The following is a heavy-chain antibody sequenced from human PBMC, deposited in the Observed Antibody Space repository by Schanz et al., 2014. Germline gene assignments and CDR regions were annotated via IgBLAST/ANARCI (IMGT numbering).Heavy chain of an antibody. Sequence: QVQLVESGGGAVRPGGSLRLSCAASGFTFSSYAMSWVRQAPGKGLEWVAVIWSDGSGKYYADSVKGRFTISRDNAKNSLYLQMNSLRAEDTAVYYCARPRFDYGEVDYWGQGTLVTVSS. CDR1: GFTFSSYA. CDR2: IWSDGSGK. D-gene: IGHD4-17*01. V-gene: IGHV3-33*08. J-gene: IGHJ4*02. CDR3: ARPRFDYGEVDY.